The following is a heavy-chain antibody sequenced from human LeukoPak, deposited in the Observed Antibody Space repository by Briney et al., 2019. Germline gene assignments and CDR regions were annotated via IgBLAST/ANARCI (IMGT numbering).Heavy chain of an antibody. CDR3: AGLGFTKIGGV. CDR2: ISSSGSTI. Sequence: AGGSLRLSCAASGFTFSSYEMNSVRQAPGKGLEWVSYISSSGSTIYYADSVKGRFTISRDNAKNSLYLRMNSLRSQDTAVYYLAGLGFTKIGGVWGKGATVTISS. D-gene: IGHD3-10*02. J-gene: IGHJ6*01. CDR1: GFTFSSYE. V-gene: IGHV3-48*03.